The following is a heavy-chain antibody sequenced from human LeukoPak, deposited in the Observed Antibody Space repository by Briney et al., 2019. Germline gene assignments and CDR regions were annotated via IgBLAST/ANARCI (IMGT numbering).Heavy chain of an antibody. V-gene: IGHV4-61*02. CDR3: ARDFNGSYYTYSLHY. D-gene: IGHD1-26*01. Sequence: PSETLSLTCTVFGDSISSGTYYWRWLRQPAGKGLEWIGRIYTSGNTNYNPSLKSRVTMSVDTSKNQFSLKLSSVTAADTAVYYCARDFNGSYYTYSLHYWGRGTLVTVSS. CDR1: GDSISSGTYY. J-gene: IGHJ4*02. CDR2: IYTSGNT.